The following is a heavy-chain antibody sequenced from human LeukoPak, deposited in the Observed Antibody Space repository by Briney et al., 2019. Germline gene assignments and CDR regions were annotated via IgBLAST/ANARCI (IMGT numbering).Heavy chain of an antibody. D-gene: IGHD6-13*01. J-gene: IGHJ4*02. V-gene: IGHV1-8*01. CDR1: GYTFTSYD. Sequence: GASVKVSCKASGYTFTSYDINWVRQATGQGLEWMGWMNPNSANTGYAQKFQGRVTMTRNTTISTACMELSSLRSEDTAVYYCARGPPESSNSDYWGQGTLVTVSS. CDR3: ARGPPESSNSDY. CDR2: MNPNSANT.